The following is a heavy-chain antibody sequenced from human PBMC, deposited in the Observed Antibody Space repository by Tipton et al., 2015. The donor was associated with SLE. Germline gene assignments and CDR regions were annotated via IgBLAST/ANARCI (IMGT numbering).Heavy chain of an antibody. CDR2: IYYSGST. J-gene: IGHJ3*02. D-gene: IGHD4-23*01. Sequence: LRLSCNISGASISGGAYYWSWIRQHPGKGLEWIGYIYYSGSTFYNPSLKSRVTISVDTSKNQFSLKLSSVTAADTAVYYCAGDLWYGGNSAPHAFDIWGQGTMVTVSS. CDR3: AGDLWYGGNSAPHAFDI. CDR1: GASISGGAYY. V-gene: IGHV4-31*02.